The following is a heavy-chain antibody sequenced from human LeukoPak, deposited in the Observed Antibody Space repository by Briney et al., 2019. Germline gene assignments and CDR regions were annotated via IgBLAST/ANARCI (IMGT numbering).Heavy chain of an antibody. Sequence: PGRSLRLSCAASGFTFSSYGMHRVRQAPGKGLEWVAVISYDGSNKYYADSVKGRFTISRDNSKNTLYLQMNSLRAEDTAVYYCAKSTFDDFWSGALDYWGQGTLVTVSS. J-gene: IGHJ4*02. CDR1: GFTFSSYG. CDR2: ISYDGSNK. V-gene: IGHV3-30*18. D-gene: IGHD3-3*01. CDR3: AKSTFDDFWSGALDY.